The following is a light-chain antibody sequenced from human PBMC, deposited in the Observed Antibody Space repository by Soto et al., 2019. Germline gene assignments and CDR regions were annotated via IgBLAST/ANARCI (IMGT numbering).Light chain of an antibody. CDR2: GAS. CDR1: QSVSSN. Sequence: EIEMTQSPATLSASPGDRATPSCRASQSVSSNLAWYQQKPGQAPRLLIYGASTLDTGIPSRFSGSGSGTDFTLTISSLQSEDVAVYYCQNYNSWPRTFGQGTKVEIK. J-gene: IGKJ1*01. CDR3: QNYNSWPRT. V-gene: IGKV3-15*01.